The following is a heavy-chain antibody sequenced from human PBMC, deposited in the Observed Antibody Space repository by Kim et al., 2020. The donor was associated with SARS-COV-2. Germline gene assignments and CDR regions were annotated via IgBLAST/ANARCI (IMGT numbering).Heavy chain of an antibody. CDR3: ARAPNYYDSSGYYLYYYYGMDV. D-gene: IGHD3-22*01. CDR2: INHSGST. Sequence: SETLSLTCAVYGGSFSGYYWSWIRQPPGKGLEWIGEINHSGSTNYNPSLKSRVTISVDTSKNQFSLKLSSVTAADTAVYYCARAPNYYDSSGYYLYYYYGMDVWGQGTTVTVSS. V-gene: IGHV4-34*01. CDR1: GGSFSGYY. J-gene: IGHJ6*02.